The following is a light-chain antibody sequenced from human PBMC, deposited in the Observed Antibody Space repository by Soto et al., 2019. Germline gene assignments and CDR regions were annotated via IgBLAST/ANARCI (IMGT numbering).Light chain of an antibody. CDR2: GAS. J-gene: IGKJ4*01. Sequence: EIVLTQSPGTLSLSPGERATLSCRASQSIRSSYLAWYQQKPGQAPRLLIYGASSRYTGIPDRFSGSGSGTDFTLTISRLEPEDFAVYYCQQYGSNPKTFGGGTKVEIK. V-gene: IGKV3-20*01. CDR3: QQYGSNPKT. CDR1: QSIRSSY.